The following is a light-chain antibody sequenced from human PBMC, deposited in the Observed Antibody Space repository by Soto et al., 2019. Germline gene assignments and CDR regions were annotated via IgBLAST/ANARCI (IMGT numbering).Light chain of an antibody. J-gene: IGKJ5*01. V-gene: IGKV3-11*01. Sequence: EIVLTQSPATLSVSPGERVTLSCRASQNLHSFLNWYQQRPGQAPRPLIYDGSKRAAGVQDRISGDGSGTDYTLTISSLEPEDFAVYYCQQRTRWPMTFGQGTRLEI. CDR1: QNLHSF. CDR2: DGS. CDR3: QQRTRWPMT.